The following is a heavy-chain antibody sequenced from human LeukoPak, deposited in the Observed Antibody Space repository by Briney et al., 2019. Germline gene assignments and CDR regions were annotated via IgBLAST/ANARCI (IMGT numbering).Heavy chain of an antibody. CDR1: GYSFTSYW. V-gene: IGHV5-51*01. CDR2: IHPGDSET. D-gene: IGHD6-13*01. Sequence: KPGESLKISCKGPGYSFTSYWIGWVRQMPGKGLEWMGIIHPGDSETRYSPSFQGQVSISADKSITTAYLQWSSLKASDTAMYYCARQSRVSGSWYIIDYWGQGTLVTVSS. J-gene: IGHJ4*02. CDR3: ARQSRVSGSWYIIDY.